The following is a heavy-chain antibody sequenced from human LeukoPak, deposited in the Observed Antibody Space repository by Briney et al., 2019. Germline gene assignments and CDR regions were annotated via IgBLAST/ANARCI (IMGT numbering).Heavy chain of an antibody. CDR3: ARGPYCSSTSCYRPDPAFDI. V-gene: IGHV3-7*01. J-gene: IGHJ3*02. CDR1: GFTFSSYW. D-gene: IGHD2-2*01. CDR2: INQDGSGK. Sequence: VGSLRLSCAASGFTFSSYWMSWVRQAPGKGLEWVANINQDGSGKYYVDSVKGRFTISRDDAKNALYLQMNSLRAEDTAVYYCARGPYCSSTSCYRPDPAFDIWGQGTMVTVSS.